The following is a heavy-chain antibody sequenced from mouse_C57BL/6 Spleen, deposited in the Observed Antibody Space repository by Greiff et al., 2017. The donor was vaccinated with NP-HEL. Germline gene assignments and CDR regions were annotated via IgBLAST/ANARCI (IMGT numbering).Heavy chain of an antibody. J-gene: IGHJ3*01. V-gene: IGHV7-3*01. Sequence: EVKLMESGGGLVQPGGSLSLSCAASGFTFTDYYMSWVRQPPGKALEWLGFIRNKANGYATEYSASVKDRFTISRDNSQSILYLQKSTLRAEDSSTYYCARDSSDPWFAYWGQGTLVTVSA. D-gene: IGHD3-2*02. CDR3: ARDSSDPWFAY. CDR2: IRNKANGYAT. CDR1: GFTFTDYY.